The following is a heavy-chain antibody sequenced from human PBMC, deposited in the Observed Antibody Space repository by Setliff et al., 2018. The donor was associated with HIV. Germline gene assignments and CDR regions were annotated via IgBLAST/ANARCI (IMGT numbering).Heavy chain of an antibody. D-gene: IGHD3-22*01. V-gene: IGHV3-30*04. J-gene: IGHJ4*02. CDR3: ARTNNNYYYDTSDYFAVYYFDS. CDR1: GFTFSAYS. Sequence: GGSLRLSCAASGFTFSAYSFHWVRQAPGKGLEWVAVISYDGKSIQYADSVKGRFTVSRDNSRKTLYLQMSSLRTWDTAVYYCARTNNNYYYDTSDYFAVYYFDSWGQGTLVTVSS. CDR2: ISYDGKSI.